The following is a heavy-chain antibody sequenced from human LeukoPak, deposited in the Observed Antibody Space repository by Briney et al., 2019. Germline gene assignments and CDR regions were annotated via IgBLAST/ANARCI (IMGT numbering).Heavy chain of an antibody. CDR1: GFTFTSYA. D-gene: IGHD6-19*01. CDR3: AKEFSSSGCH. Sequence: PGGSLRLSCAASGFTFTSYAMLWVRQAPGKGLEWLAFISYDGSNKYYADSVKGRFTISRDDSKNTLYLQMNSLRTEDTAVYYCAKEFSSSGCHWGQGTLVTVSS. J-gene: IGHJ4*02. CDR2: ISYDGSNK. V-gene: IGHV3-30-3*02.